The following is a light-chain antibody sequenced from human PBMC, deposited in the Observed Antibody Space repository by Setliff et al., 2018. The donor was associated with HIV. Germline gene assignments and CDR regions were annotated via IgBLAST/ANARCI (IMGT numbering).Light chain of an antibody. V-gene: IGLV7-46*01. CDR3: LLSYSGARPYV. Sequence: QAVVTQEPSLTVSPGGTVTLTCGSSTGAVTGGHYPYWFQQKPGQAPRTLIYDTSNKHSWTPARFSGSLLGGKAALTLSGAQPEDEAEYYCLLSYSGARPYVFGTGTKVTVL. CDR2: DTS. J-gene: IGLJ1*01. CDR1: TGAVTGGHY.